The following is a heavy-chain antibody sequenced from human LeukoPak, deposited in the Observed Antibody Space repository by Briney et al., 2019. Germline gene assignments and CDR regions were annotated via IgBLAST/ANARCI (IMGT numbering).Heavy chain of an antibody. D-gene: IGHD4-17*01. CDR3: ARGVRGKSRNYGDYPVSVDYFDY. J-gene: IGHJ4*02. V-gene: IGHV3-21*01. CDR2: ISSSSSYI. Sequence: PGGSLRLSCAASGFTFSSYSMNWVRQAPGKGLEWVSSISSSSSYIYYADSVKGRFTISRDNAKNSLYLQMNSLRAEDTAVYYCARGVRGKSRNYGDYPVSVDYFDYWGQGTLVTVSS. CDR1: GFTFSSYS.